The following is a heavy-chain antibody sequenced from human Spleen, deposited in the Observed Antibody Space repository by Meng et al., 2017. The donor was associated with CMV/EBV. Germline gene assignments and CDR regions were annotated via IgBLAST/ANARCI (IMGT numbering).Heavy chain of an antibody. J-gene: IGHJ5*02. D-gene: IGHD1-26*01. CDR3: AREGSGENWFDP. CDR1: GFTFSSYS. Sequence: LSLTCAASGFTFSSYSMNWVRQAPGKGLEWVSSISSSSSYIYYADSVKGRFTISRDNAKNSLYLQMNSLRAEDTAVYYCAREGSGENWFDPWGQGTLVTVSS. V-gene: IGHV3-21*01. CDR2: ISSSSSYI.